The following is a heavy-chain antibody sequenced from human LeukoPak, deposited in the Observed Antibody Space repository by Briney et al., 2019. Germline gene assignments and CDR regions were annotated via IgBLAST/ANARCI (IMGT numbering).Heavy chain of an antibody. CDR2: ISSSGSTI. Sequence: GGSLRLSCAASGFTFSDYYMSWIRQAPGKGLEWVSYISSSGSTIYYADSVKGRFTISRDNSKDTLYLQMNSLRAEDTAVYYCAKDTIYYDILTASKFDYWGQGTLVTVSS. CDR3: AKDTIYYDILTASKFDY. D-gene: IGHD3-9*01. J-gene: IGHJ4*02. CDR1: GFTFSDYY. V-gene: IGHV3-11*04.